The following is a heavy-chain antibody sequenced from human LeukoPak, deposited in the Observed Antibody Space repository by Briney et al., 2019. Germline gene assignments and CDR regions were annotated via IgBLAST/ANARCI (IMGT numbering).Heavy chain of an antibody. D-gene: IGHD3-10*01. CDR2: IYSGGST. J-gene: IGHJ4*02. Sequence: GGSLRLSCAASGFTVSSNYMRWVRQSPGKGLEWLSAIYSGGSTYYADSVKGRFTISRDISKNTLYLQMNSVRAEDTAVYYCARDVTMVRGVIVYWGQGTLVTVSS. CDR1: GFTVSSNY. CDR3: ARDVTMVRGVIVY. V-gene: IGHV3-53*01.